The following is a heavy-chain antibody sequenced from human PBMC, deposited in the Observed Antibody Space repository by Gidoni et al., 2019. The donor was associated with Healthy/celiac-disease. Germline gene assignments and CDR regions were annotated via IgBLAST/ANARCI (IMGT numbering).Heavy chain of an antibody. Sequence: QVQLQESGPGLVKPSGTLSLTCAVSGGPISSSSWWSWVRQPPGKGLEWIGEIYHSGSTNYNPSLKSRVTISVDKSKNQFSLKLSSVTAADTAVYYCARDREQWLVGPIGWFDPWGQGTLVTVSS. D-gene: IGHD6-19*01. J-gene: IGHJ5*02. CDR2: IYHSGST. V-gene: IGHV4-4*02. CDR3: ARDREQWLVGPIGWFDP. CDR1: GGPISSSSW.